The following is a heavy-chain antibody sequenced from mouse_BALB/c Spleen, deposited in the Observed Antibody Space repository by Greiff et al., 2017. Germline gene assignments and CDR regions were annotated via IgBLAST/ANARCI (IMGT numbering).Heavy chain of an antibody. CDR3: ARHPDGAMDY. CDR2: ISNGGGST. V-gene: IGHV5-12-2*01. Sequence: EVKVVESGGGLVQPGGSLKLSCAASGFTFSSYTMSWVRQTPEKRLEWVAYISNGGGSTYYPDTVKGRFTISRDNAKNTLYLQMSSLKSEDTAMYYCARHPDGAMDYWGQGTSVTVSS. J-gene: IGHJ4*01. CDR1: GFTFSSYT.